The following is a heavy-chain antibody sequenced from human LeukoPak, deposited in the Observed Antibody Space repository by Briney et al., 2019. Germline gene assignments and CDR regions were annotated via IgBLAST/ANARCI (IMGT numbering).Heavy chain of an antibody. CDR3: ARDHPPYYYDSSGYYPDY. D-gene: IGHD3-22*01. Sequence: SVKLSCKASGYTFTSYYMHWVRQAPGHGLGWMGIINPSGGSTSYAQKFQGRVTMTRDTSTSTVYMELSSLRSEDTAVYYCARDHPPYYYDSSGYYPDYWGQGTLVTVSS. CDR2: INPSGGST. J-gene: IGHJ4*02. CDR1: GYTFTSYY. V-gene: IGHV1-46*01.